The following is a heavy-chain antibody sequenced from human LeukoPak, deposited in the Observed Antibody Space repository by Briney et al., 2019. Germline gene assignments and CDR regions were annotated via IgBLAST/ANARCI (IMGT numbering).Heavy chain of an antibody. CDR1: GFTFSSYA. V-gene: IGHV3-23*01. CDR3: AKSSDYYDSSGSIDY. Sequence: GGSLRLSCAASGFTFSSYAMSWVRQAPGKGLEWVSAISDSGGSTYYADSVKGRFTISRDNSKNTLYLQMNSLRAEDTAVYYCAKSSDYYDSSGSIDYWGQGTLVTVSS. J-gene: IGHJ4*02. CDR2: ISDSGGST. D-gene: IGHD3-22*01.